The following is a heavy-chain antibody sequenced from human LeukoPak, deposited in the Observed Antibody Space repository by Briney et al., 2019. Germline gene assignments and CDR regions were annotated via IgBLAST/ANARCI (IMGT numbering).Heavy chain of an antibody. D-gene: IGHD3-22*01. CDR3: AKGSSGYFADL. V-gene: IGHV3-23*01. Sequence: GGSLRLSCAASGFTFNNYGLIWVRQAPGKGLEWVAAISNDGCGTMYAAFVEGRFTISRDNSKNTLFLQMNSLRAEDTALYYCAKGSSGYFADLWGQGTLVTVSS. CDR1: GFTFNNYG. CDR2: ISNDGCGT. J-gene: IGHJ5*02.